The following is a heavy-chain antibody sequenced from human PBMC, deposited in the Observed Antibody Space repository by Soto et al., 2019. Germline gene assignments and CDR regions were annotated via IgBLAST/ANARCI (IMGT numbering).Heavy chain of an antibody. D-gene: IGHD3-22*01. J-gene: IGHJ3*02. CDR2: ISSSSSYI. Sequence: GSLRLSCAASGFTFSSYSMNWVRQAPGKGLEWVSSISSSSSYIYYADSVKGRFTISRDNAKNSLYLQMNSLRAEDTAVYYCARDHSPPYYDSSGYYWGMRTFDIWGQGTMVTVSS. CDR3: ARDHSPPYYDSSGYYWGMRTFDI. V-gene: IGHV3-21*01. CDR1: GFTFSSYS.